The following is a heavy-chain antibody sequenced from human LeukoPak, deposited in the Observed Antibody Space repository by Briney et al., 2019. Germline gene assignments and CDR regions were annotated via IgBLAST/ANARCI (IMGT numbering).Heavy chain of an antibody. CDR3: ARDAFDI. CDR1: GFTVSSNY. J-gene: IGHJ3*02. Sequence: GGSLRLSCAASGFTVSSNYMSWVRQAPGKGLEWVSVIYSGGTTYYADSVKGRFTISRANSRNTLYLQMNSLRAGDTAVYYCARDAFDIWGQGTMVTVSS. CDR2: IYSGGTT. V-gene: IGHV3-66*01.